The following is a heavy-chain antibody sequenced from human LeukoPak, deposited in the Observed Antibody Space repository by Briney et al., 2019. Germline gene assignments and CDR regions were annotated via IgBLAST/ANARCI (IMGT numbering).Heavy chain of an antibody. J-gene: IGHJ4*02. CDR2: ISAYNGNT. D-gene: IGHD1-14*01. V-gene: IGHV1-18*01. CDR1: GYTFTSYG. CDR3: ARTLSENSSPGY. Sequence: ASVKVSCKASGYTFTSYGISWVRQAPGQGLEWMGWISAYNGNTNYAQKLQGRVTMTTDTSTSTAYMELRSLRSDDKAVYYCARTLSENSSPGYWGQGTLVTVSS.